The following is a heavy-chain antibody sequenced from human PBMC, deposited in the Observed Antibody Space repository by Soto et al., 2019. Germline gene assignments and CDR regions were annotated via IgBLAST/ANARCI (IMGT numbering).Heavy chain of an antibody. CDR3: ARERWAGAANIAAAKYYFDY. J-gene: IGHJ4*02. D-gene: IGHD6-13*01. CDR2: INPNSGGT. V-gene: IGHV1-2*02. Sequence: GASVKVSCKASGYTFTGYYMHWVRQAPGQGLEWMGWINPNSGGTNYAQKFQGRVTMTRDTSISTAYMELSRLRSDDTAVYYCARERWAGAANIAAAKYYFDYWGQGTLVTVYS. CDR1: GYTFTGYY.